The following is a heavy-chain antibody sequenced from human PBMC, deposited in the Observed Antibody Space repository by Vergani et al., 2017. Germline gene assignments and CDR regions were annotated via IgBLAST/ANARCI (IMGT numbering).Heavy chain of an antibody. V-gene: IGHV4-34*01. Sequence: QAQLQQWGAGLLKPSETLSLTCAIYGGSFNDYWWTWIRQPPGKGLEWIGEIRHDGITNSSPSLKSRVTISIDTSMPQFSLNLRSVTAADTAVYYCAREGYCTNGVCFTLFDVWGQGALVTVSS. CDR1: GGSFNDYW. CDR2: IRHDGIT. D-gene: IGHD2-8*01. J-gene: IGHJ4*02. CDR3: AREGYCTNGVCFTLFDV.